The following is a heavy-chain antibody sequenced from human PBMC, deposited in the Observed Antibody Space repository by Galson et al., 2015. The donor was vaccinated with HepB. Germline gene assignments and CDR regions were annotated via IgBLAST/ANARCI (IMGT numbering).Heavy chain of an antibody. Sequence: SGAEVTKPGESLMISCKGSGYSFTSYWIGWVRQMPGKGLEWMGIIYPGDSDTRYSQSLQGQVTISADKSISTAYLQWGSLKATDTAMDHCARCAFGGPLGYDSSGYPWAQGTMLTVSS. V-gene: IGHV5-51*01. D-gene: IGHD3-22*01. CDR2: IYPGDSDT. CDR1: GYSFTSYW. CDR3: ARCAFGGPLGYDSSGYP. J-gene: IGHJ3*01.